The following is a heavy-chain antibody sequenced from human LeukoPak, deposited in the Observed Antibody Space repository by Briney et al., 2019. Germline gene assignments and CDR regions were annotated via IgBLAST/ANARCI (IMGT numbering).Heavy chain of an antibody. Sequence: PGGSLRLSCAASGFTFSSYGMHWVRQAPGKGLEWVAFIRYDGSNKYYADSVKGRFTISRDNSKNTLYLQMNSLRAEDTAVYYCAKDGRKVVVTAMFYYMDVWGKGTTVTISS. CDR2: IRYDGSNK. CDR1: GFTFSSYG. V-gene: IGHV3-30*02. J-gene: IGHJ6*03. D-gene: IGHD2-21*02. CDR3: AKDGRKVVVTAMFYYMDV.